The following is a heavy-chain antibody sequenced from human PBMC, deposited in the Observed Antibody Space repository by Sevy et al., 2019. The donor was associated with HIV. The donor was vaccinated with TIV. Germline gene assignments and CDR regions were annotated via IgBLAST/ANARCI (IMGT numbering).Heavy chain of an antibody. Sequence: SETLSLTCTVSGGSISSSSYYWGWIRQPPGKGLEWIGSIYYSGSTYYNPSLKSRVTISVDTSKNQFSLKLGSVTAADTAVYYCARQKGVARDFWSGLDAFDIWGQGTMVTVSS. V-gene: IGHV4-39*01. CDR3: ARQKGVARDFWSGLDAFDI. J-gene: IGHJ3*02. CDR2: IYYSGST. CDR1: GGSISSSSYY. D-gene: IGHD3-3*01.